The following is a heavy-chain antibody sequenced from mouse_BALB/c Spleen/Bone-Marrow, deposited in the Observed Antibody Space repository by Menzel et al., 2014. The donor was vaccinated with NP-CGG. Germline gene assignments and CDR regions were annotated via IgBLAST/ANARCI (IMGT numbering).Heavy chain of an antibody. D-gene: IGHD6-1*01. CDR3: ARPTPRYYAMDY. CDR1: GFSLTNYX. J-gene: IGHJ4*01. V-gene: IGHV2-9*02. Sequence: QVQLQQPGPGLVAPSQSLSITCTVSGFSLTNYXXYWVXQPPXXXXXWLXXXWAGGSTNYNSALMSRLSISKDNSKSQVFLKMNSLQTDDTAMYYCARPTPRYYAMDYWGQGTSVTVSS. CDR2: XWAGGST.